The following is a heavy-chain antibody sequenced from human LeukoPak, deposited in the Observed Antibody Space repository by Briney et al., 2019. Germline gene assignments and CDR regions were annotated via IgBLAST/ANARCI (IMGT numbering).Heavy chain of an antibody. CDR1: GFTFNTYW. CDR2: TNPDGSGK. CDR3: MPGSGY. Sequence: GGSLRLSCAASGFTFNTYWMNWVRQAPGKGLEWVANTNPDGSGKYYVDSVKGRFSISRDNANNLLYLQMSSLRAEDTAVYYCMPGSGYWGQGTLVTVSS. D-gene: IGHD2-15*01. V-gene: IGHV3-7*01. J-gene: IGHJ4*02.